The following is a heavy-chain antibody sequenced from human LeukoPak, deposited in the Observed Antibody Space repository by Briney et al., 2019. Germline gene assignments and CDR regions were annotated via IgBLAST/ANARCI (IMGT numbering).Heavy chain of an antibody. D-gene: IGHD2-21*02. CDR2: IYYSGSI. CDR1: GGSISSYY. CDR3: ARHIVVVTATSDAFDI. Sequence: SETLSLTCTVSGGSISSYYWSWIRQPPGKGLEWIGYIYYSGSINYNPSLKSRVTISVDTSKNQFSLKLSSVTAADTAVYYCARHIVVVTATSDAFDIWGQGTMVTVSS. J-gene: IGHJ3*02. V-gene: IGHV4-59*08.